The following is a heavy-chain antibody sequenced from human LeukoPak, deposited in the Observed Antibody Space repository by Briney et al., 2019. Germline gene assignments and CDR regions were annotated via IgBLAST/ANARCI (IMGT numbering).Heavy chain of an antibody. CDR3: AKGTAGYCSSTSCYGLDY. CDR2: ISGSGGST. J-gene: IGHJ4*02. Sequence: GGSLRLSCAASGFTFSSYAMSWVRQAPGKGLEWVSAISGSGGSTYYADSGKGRFTISGDNSKNTLYLQMNRLRAEDTAVYYCAKGTAGYCSSTSCYGLDYWGQGTLVTVSS. V-gene: IGHV3-23*01. D-gene: IGHD2-2*01. CDR1: GFTFSSYA.